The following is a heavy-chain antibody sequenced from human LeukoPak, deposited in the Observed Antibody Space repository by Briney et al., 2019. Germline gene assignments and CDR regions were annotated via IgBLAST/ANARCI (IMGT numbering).Heavy chain of an antibody. J-gene: IGHJ4*02. CDR2: IYSGGST. D-gene: IGHD4-17*01. CDR3: VRVDDYGDHPYYFDS. V-gene: IGHV3-66*01. CDR1: GFLVSSKY. Sequence: QTGGSLRLSCAASGFLVSSKYMSWVRQAPGKGLEWVSVIYSGGSTYYADSVKGRFTISRDNSKNTVYLQMNSLRAEDTAVYYCVRVDDYGDHPYYFDSWGQGTLVTVSS.